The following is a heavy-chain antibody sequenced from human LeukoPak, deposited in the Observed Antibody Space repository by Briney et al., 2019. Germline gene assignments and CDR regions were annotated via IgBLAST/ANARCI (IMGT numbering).Heavy chain of an antibody. D-gene: IGHD6-13*01. Sequence: PGGSLRLSCAASGFTFSSYAMTWVRQAPGKGLEWVANIKQDGSEKYYVDSVKGRFTISRDNAKNSLYLQMNSLRAEDTAVYYCARGAPGYSSSWYYYYYYGMDVWGQGTTVTVSS. J-gene: IGHJ6*02. V-gene: IGHV3-7*01. CDR3: ARGAPGYSSSWYYYYYYGMDV. CDR2: IKQDGSEK. CDR1: GFTFSSYA.